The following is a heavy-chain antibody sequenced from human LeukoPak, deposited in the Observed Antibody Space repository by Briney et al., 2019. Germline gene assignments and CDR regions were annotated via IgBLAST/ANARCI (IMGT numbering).Heavy chain of an antibody. CDR2: IYPGDSDT. CDR1: GYTFTSYW. Sequence: GGPLNISCQCSGYTFTSYWIGWVGQLPGKGLEWMGIIYPGDSDTRYSPSFQGQVTISADKSISTAYLQWSSLKASDTAMYYCASLTMVRGVLVGMDVWGQGTTVTVSS. CDR3: ASLTMVRGVLVGMDV. J-gene: IGHJ6*02. V-gene: IGHV5-51*01. D-gene: IGHD3-10*01.